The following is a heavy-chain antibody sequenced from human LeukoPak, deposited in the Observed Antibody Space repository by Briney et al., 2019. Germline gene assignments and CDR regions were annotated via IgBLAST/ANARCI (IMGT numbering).Heavy chain of an antibody. V-gene: IGHV4-38-2*02. CDR1: GYSISSGYY. Sequence: SETLSLTCTVSGYSISSGYYWGWIRQPPGKGLEWIGSIYHSGSTYYNPSLKSRVTISVDTSKNQFSLKLSSVTAADTAVYYCARSGEYCTNGVCYNYFDYWGQGTLVTVSS. CDR3: ARSGEYCTNGVCYNYFDY. CDR2: IYHSGST. J-gene: IGHJ4*02. D-gene: IGHD2-8*01.